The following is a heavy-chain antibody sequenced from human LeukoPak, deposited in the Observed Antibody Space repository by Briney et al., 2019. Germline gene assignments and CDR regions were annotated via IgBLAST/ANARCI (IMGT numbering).Heavy chain of an antibody. D-gene: IGHD3-10*01. CDR3: ARSASGGSGSLGY. CDR1: GFTFSSYN. CDR2: ISSSDTYI. J-gene: IGHJ4*02. Sequence: EGSLRLSCAASGFTFSSYNMNWVRQAPGKGLEWVSAISSSDTYIYYADSVKGRFTISRDNSKNTLYLQMNSLRAEDTAVYYCARSASGGSGSLGYWGQGTLVTVSS. V-gene: IGHV3-21*01.